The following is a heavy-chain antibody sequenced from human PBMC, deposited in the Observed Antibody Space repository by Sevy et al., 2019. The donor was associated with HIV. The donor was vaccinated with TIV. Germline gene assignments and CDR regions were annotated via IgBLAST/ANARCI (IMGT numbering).Heavy chain of an antibody. CDR2: IPSSGDKT. Sequence: GGSLRLSCAASGFTITNYAMNWVRQAPGKGLEWVSGIPSSGDKTHYVDSVKGRFTISRDTSSNTLWLQMNNLRVEDTAVYYCAGGTFGTYFGAISCWGQGTLVTVSS. CDR1: GFTITNYA. CDR3: AGGTFGTYFGAISC. V-gene: IGHV3-23*01. J-gene: IGHJ4*02. D-gene: IGHD1-26*01.